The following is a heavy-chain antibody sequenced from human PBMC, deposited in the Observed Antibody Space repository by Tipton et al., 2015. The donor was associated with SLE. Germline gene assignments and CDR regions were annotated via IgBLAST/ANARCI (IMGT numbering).Heavy chain of an antibody. J-gene: IGHJ2*01. V-gene: IGHV4-31*03. Sequence: TLSLTCTVSGGSISTGGYYWSWIRQHPGKGLEWIGYIYNSGGTDYNPSLKSRVTISVDTSKNQFSLKLSSVTAADTAVYYCARAPPYSNYVFDLWGRGTLVTVSS. CDR3: ARAPPYSNYVFDL. CDR1: GGSISTGGYY. CDR2: IYNSGGT. D-gene: IGHD4-11*01.